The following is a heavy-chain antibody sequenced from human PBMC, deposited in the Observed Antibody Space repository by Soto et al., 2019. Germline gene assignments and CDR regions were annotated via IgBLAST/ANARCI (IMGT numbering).Heavy chain of an antibody. V-gene: IGHV1-2*04. Sequence: ASVKVSCKASGYTFTGYYLHWVRQAPGQGLEWMGWINPSSGGANIAQKFQGWVTMTRDTSIDTADMELTRLRSDDTAVYYCARDAAMGDYYHYGMDVWGQGTPVTVSS. CDR1: GYTFTGYY. CDR3: ARDAAMGDYYHYGMDV. CDR2: INPSSGGA. J-gene: IGHJ6*02. D-gene: IGHD5-18*01.